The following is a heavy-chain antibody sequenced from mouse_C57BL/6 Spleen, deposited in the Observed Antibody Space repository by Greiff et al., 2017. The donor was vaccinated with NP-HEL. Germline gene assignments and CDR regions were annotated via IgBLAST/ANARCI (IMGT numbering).Heavy chain of an antibody. CDR3: TTSLGNYNYDLYFDY. CDR2: IDPENGDT. Sequence: VQLQQSGAELVRPGASVKLSCTASGFNIKDDYMHWVKQRPEQGLEWIGWIDPENGDTEYASKFQGKATITADTSSNTAYLQLSSLTSEDTAVYYCTTSLGNYNYDLYFDYWGQGTTLTVSS. D-gene: IGHD2-12*01. CDR1: GFNIKDDY. J-gene: IGHJ2*01. V-gene: IGHV14-4*01.